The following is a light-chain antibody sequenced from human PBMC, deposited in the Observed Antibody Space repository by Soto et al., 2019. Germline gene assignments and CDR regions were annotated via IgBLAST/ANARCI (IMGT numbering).Light chain of an antibody. CDR1: QSLYSN. Sequence: DIVMTQSPATLSVSPGERATLSCRASQSLYSNLAWYQQKPGQAPRLLIYGASTSATGIPARFSGSGSGTESPLTISSLQSEDFAIYYCQQYSDWPTTFGQGTKVEIK. V-gene: IGKV3-15*01. CDR3: QQYSDWPTT. CDR2: GAS. J-gene: IGKJ1*01.